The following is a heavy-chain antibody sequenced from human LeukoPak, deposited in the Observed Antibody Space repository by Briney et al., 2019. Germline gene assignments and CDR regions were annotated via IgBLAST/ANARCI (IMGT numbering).Heavy chain of an antibody. CDR2: ISSSSSYI. CDR3: ARSELNDYSRF. V-gene: IGHV3-21*04. Sequence: GGSLRLSCAASGFTFSSYSMNWVRQAPGKGLEWVSSISSSSSYIYYADSVKGRFTISRDNAKNSLYLQMNSLRAEDTAVYFCARSELNDYSRFWGQGILVLVSS. CDR1: GFTFSSYS. D-gene: IGHD4-11*01. J-gene: IGHJ4*02.